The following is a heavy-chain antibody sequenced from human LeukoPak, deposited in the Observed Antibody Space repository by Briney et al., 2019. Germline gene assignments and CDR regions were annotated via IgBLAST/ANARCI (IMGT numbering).Heavy chain of an antibody. CDR2: FDPENGET. CDR3: TRSAVALPYYFDY. J-gene: IGHJ4*02. D-gene: IGHD6-19*01. CDR1: GYTLTELS. V-gene: IGHV1-24*01. Sequence: GASVKVSCKVSGYTLTELSMHWVRQAPGKGLEWMGSFDPENGETLYAQEFQGRVTLTEDTSADTAYMELISLRSEDTAVYYCTRSAVALPYYFDYWGQGTLVTVSS.